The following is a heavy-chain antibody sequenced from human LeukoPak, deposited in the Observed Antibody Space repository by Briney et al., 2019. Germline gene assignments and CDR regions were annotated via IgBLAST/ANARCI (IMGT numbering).Heavy chain of an antibody. D-gene: IGHD6-13*01. V-gene: IGHV4-59*08. CDR1: GGSISSYY. CDR3: ASLGIAAAGTSASIDY. CDR2: IYYSGST. Sequence: PSETLSLTCTVSGGSISSYYWSWIRQPPGKGLGWIGYIYYSGSTNYNPSLKSRVTISVDTSKNQFSLKLSSVTAADTAVYYCASLGIAAAGTSASIDYWGQGTLVTVSS. J-gene: IGHJ4*02.